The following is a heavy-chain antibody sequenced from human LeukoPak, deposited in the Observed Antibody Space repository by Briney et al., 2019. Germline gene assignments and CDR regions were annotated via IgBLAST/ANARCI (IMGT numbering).Heavy chain of an antibody. Sequence: GGSLRLSCAASGFTFSSYAMSWVRQAPGKGLEWVSSISSSSTYIYYADSVKGRFIISRDNAKNSLYLQMNSLRAEDTAVYYCARPHPRTVFGVFSYYYGMDVWGQGTTVTVSS. CDR3: ARPHPRTVFGVFSYYYGMDV. CDR1: GFTFSSYA. CDR2: ISSSSTYI. V-gene: IGHV3-21*01. D-gene: IGHD3-3*01. J-gene: IGHJ6*02.